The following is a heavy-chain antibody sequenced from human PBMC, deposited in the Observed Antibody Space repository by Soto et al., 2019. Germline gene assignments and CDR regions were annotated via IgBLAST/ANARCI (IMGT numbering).Heavy chain of an antibody. Sequence: EVQLVESGGGLVQPGGSLRLSCAASGFTVSSNYMSWVRQAPGKGLEWVSVIYSGGSTYYADSVKGRFTISRDNSKNTLYLQMNSRRAEDRAVYYCARGLYSGWHYFDYWGQGTLVTVSS. CDR2: IYSGGST. D-gene: IGHD5-12*01. V-gene: IGHV3-66*01. CDR1: GFTVSSNY. J-gene: IGHJ4*02. CDR3: ARGLYSGWHYFDY.